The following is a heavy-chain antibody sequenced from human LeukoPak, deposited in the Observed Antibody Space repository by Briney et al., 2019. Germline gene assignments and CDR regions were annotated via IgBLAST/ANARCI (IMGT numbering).Heavy chain of an antibody. D-gene: IGHD3-22*01. J-gene: IGHJ3*02. CDR3: AKSNGYGLIDI. V-gene: IGHV3-9*01. Sequence: PGRSLRLSCAASGFTFDDYAMHWVRQAPGKGLEWVSGISWNSGSIGYADSVKGRFTISRDNAKNSLYLQMNSLRAEDTAVYYCAKSNGYGLIDIWGQGTMVTVSS. CDR1: GFTFDDYA. CDR2: ISWNSGSI.